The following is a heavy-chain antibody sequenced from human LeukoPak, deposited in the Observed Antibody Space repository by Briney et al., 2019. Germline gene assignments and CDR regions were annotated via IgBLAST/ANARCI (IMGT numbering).Heavy chain of an antibody. J-gene: IGHJ4*02. V-gene: IGHV3-23*01. D-gene: IGHD1-26*01. CDR3: AKAHSGSYSPDY. CDR1: GFTFSSYA. Sequence: GGSLRLSCAASGFTFSSYAMSWVRQAPGRGLEWVSAISGSGGSTYYADSVKGRFTISRDNSKNTLYLQMNSLRAEDTAVYYCAKAHSGSYSPDYWGQGTLVTVSS. CDR2: ISGSGGST.